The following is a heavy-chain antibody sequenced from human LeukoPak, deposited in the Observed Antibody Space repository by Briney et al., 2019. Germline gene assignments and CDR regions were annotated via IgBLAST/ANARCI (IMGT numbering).Heavy chain of an antibody. Sequence: GASVKVSCKASGYTFTSYGISWVRQAPGQGLEWMGWISAYNGNTNYAQKLQGRVTMTTDTSTSTAYMELRSLRSDDTAVYYCATLFRRGYSYGPTGDYWGQGTLVTVSS. CDR2: ISAYNGNT. V-gene: IGHV1-18*01. CDR1: GYTFTSYG. J-gene: IGHJ4*02. CDR3: ATLFRRGYSYGPTGDY. D-gene: IGHD5-18*01.